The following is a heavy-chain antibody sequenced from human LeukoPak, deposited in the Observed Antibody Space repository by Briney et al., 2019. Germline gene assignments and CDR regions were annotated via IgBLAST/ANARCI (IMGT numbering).Heavy chain of an antibody. CDR2: IYHSGST. CDR1: GGSISSGGYS. CDR3: ARESVTGWFVP. D-gene: IGHD4-17*01. Sequence: SETLSLTCAVSGGSISSGGYSWSWIRQPPGKGLEWIGYIYHSGSTYYNPSLKSRVTISVDRSKNQFSLKLSSVTAADTAVYYCARESVTGWFVPWGQGTLVTVSS. J-gene: IGHJ5*02. V-gene: IGHV4-30-2*01.